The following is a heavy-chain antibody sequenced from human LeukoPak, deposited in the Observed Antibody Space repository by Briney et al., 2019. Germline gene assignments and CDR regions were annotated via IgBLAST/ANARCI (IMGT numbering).Heavy chain of an antibody. V-gene: IGHV4-30-4*08. D-gene: IGHD3-9*01. CDR3: ARGVLGYDILTGYYKPLDY. CDR1: GGSISSGDYY. J-gene: IGHJ4*02. CDR2: IYYSGST. Sequence: PSETLSLTCTVSGGSISSGDYYWGWLRQTRGKGLEWIGYIYYSGSTYYNRTLKRRFTKSVDTSKNQFSLKLSSVTAADTAVYYCARGVLGYDILTGYYKPLDYWGQGTLVTVSS.